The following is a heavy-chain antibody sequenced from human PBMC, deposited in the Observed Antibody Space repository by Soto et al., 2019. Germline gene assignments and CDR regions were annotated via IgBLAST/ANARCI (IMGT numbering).Heavy chain of an antibody. CDR2: IYTSGST. V-gene: IGHV4-4*07. J-gene: IGHJ6*02. D-gene: IGHD2-2*01. CDR3: ARDPDCSSTSCSPYYYYYGMDV. Sequence: QVQLQESGPGLVKPSETLSLTCTVSGGSISSYYWSWIRQPAGKGLEWIGRIYTSGSTNYNPSLKSRVTMSLDTSKNQCSLKLSSVTAADTAVYYCARDPDCSSTSCSPYYYYYGMDVWGQGTTVTVSS. CDR1: GGSISSYY.